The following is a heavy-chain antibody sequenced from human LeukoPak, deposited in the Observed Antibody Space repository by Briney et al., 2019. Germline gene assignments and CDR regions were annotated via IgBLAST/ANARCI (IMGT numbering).Heavy chain of an antibody. J-gene: IGHJ5*02. Sequence: ASEKVSCKVSGYTLTELSMHWVRQAPGKGLEWMGGFDPEDGETIYAQKFQGRVTMTEDTSTDTAYMELSSLRSEDTAVYYCATDSTGYGGNNWFDPWGQGTLVTVSS. D-gene: IGHD4-23*01. CDR3: ATDSTGYGGNNWFDP. V-gene: IGHV1-24*01. CDR2: FDPEDGET. CDR1: GYTLTELS.